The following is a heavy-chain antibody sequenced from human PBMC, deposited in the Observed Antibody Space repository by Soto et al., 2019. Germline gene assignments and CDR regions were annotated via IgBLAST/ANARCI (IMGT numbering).Heavy chain of an antibody. D-gene: IGHD5-12*01. J-gene: IGHJ3*02. CDR3: AKDKGRDGYNSPRDAFDI. CDR2: ISGSGGST. CDR1: GFTFSSYA. V-gene: IGHV3-23*01. Sequence: GGSLRLSCAASGFTFSSYAMSWVRQAPGKGLEWVSAISGSGGSTYYADSVKGRFTISRDNSKNTLYLQMNSLRAEDTAVYYCAKDKGRDGYNSPRDAFDIWGQGTMVTVSS.